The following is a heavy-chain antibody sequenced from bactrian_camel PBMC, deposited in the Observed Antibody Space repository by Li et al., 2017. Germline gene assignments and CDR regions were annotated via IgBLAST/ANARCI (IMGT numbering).Heavy chain of an antibody. CDR2: IYTGDGST. CDR1: TYTPSTSC. Sequence: VQLVESGGGSVQTGGSLRLSCAHFTYTPSTSCMGWFRQAPGKEREGVAYIYTGDGSTYYADSVKGRFTISQDNAKNTVYLRMNSLKPEDTAMHYCAADDGGFWGTRDPGHRL. V-gene: IGHV3S35*01. J-gene: IGHJ4*01. D-gene: IGHD7*01.